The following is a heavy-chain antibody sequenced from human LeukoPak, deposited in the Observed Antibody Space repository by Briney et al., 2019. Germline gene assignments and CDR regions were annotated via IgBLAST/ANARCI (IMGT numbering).Heavy chain of an antibody. CDR1: GDSISSSSYY. V-gene: IGHV4-39*01. Sequence: PSETLSLTCTVSGDSISSSSYYWGWIRQPPGKGLEWIWSIYYRGSTYYNPSLKSRVTISVDTSKNQFSLKLSSVTAADTAVYYCARRNSMDVWGQGTTVTVSS. D-gene: IGHD1/OR15-1a*01. CDR2: IYYRGST. CDR3: ARRNSMDV. J-gene: IGHJ6*02.